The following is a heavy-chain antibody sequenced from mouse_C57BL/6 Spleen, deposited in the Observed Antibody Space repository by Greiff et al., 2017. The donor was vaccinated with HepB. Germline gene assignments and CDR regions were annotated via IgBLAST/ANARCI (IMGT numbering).Heavy chain of an antibody. CDR2: INPSTGGT. Sequence: DVQLQESGPELVKPGASVKISCKASGYSFTGYYMNWVKQSPEKSLEWIGEINPSTGGTTYNQKFKAKATLTVDKSSSTAYMQLKSLTSEDSAVYYCARGGYAMDYWGQGTSVTVSS. CDR1: GYSFTGYY. CDR3: ARGGYAMDY. V-gene: IGHV1-42*01. J-gene: IGHJ4*01.